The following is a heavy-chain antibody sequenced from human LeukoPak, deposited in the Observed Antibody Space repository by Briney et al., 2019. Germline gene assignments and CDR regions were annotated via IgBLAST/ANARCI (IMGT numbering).Heavy chain of an antibody. CDR3: ARGHYDILTGYYSDY. D-gene: IGHD3-9*01. CDR2: INPNSGGT. Sequence: ASVKVSCKASGYTFTGYYMYWVRQAPGQGLEWMGWINPNSGGTNYAQKFQGRVTMTRDTSISTAYMELSRLRSDDTAVYYCARGHYDILTGYYSDYWGQGTLVTVSS. J-gene: IGHJ4*02. V-gene: IGHV1-2*02. CDR1: GYTFTGYY.